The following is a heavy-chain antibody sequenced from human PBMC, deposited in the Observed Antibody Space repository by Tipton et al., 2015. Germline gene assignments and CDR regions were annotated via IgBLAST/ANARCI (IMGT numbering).Heavy chain of an antibody. Sequence: TLSLTCTVSGGSISSTSYYWGWIRQSPGKALKWIGNIYYSGNTHYNPSLKSRVTISVDTSKNQFSLRLSSVTAADTAMYYCTRGGAMVRGVIIHSAHWGQGTQVTVSS. CDR3: TRGGAMVRGVIIHSAH. J-gene: IGHJ4*02. CDR2: IYYSGNT. V-gene: IGHV4-39*01. CDR1: GGSISSTSYY. D-gene: IGHD3-10*01.